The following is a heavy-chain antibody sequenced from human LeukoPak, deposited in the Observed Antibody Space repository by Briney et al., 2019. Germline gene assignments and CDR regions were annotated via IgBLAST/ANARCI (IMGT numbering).Heavy chain of an antibody. CDR3: AKDGVAAAGTAEYYYYYYGMDV. V-gene: IGHV3-30*18. D-gene: IGHD6-13*01. CDR1: GFTFSSYG. Sequence: GRSLRLSCAASGFTFSSYGMHWVRQAPGKGLEWVAVISYDGSNKYYADSVKGRFTISRDNSKNTLYLQMNSLRAEDTAVYYCAKDGVAAAGTAEYYYYYYGMDVWGQGTTVTVSS. J-gene: IGHJ6*02. CDR2: ISYDGSNK.